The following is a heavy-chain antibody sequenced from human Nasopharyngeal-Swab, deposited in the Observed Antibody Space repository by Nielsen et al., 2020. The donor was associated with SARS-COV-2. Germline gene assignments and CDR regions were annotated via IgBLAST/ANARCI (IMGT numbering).Heavy chain of an antibody. CDR2: IYHSGST. D-gene: IGHD6-13*01. V-gene: IGHV4-4*02. Sequence: SETLSLTCAVSGGSISGTSWWSWVRQPPGKGLEWIGEIYHSGSTNYNPSLKSRVTISVDKSKNQFSLWLSSVTAADTAVYYCARQGLYSSDYWGQGTLVIVSS. J-gene: IGHJ4*02. CDR1: GGSISGTSW. CDR3: ARQGLYSSDY.